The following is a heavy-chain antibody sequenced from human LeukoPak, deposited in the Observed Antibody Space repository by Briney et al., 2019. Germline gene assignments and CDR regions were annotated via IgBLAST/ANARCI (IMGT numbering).Heavy chain of an antibody. Sequence: SETLSLTCTVSGYSISSGYLWAWIRQPPGKGLEWIGSIYHSGSTYYNPSLKSRVTISVDTSKNQFSLRLSSVTAADTAVYYCARVGAYWGQGTLVTVSS. D-gene: IGHD4/OR15-4a*01. CDR3: ARVGAY. J-gene: IGHJ4*02. CDR1: GYSISSGYL. V-gene: IGHV4-38-2*02. CDR2: IYHSGST.